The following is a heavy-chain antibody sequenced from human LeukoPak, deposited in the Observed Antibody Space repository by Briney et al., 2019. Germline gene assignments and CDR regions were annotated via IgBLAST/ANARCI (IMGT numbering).Heavy chain of an antibody. Sequence: GGSLRLSCAASGFTFSSYAMSWVRQAPGEGLEWVSAISGSGGSTYYADSVKGRFTISRDNSKNTLYLQMNSPRAEDTAVYYCADSSGWYYFDYWGQGTLVTVSS. D-gene: IGHD6-19*01. CDR1: GFTFSSYA. V-gene: IGHV3-23*01. CDR2: ISGSGGST. J-gene: IGHJ4*02. CDR3: ADSSGWYYFDY.